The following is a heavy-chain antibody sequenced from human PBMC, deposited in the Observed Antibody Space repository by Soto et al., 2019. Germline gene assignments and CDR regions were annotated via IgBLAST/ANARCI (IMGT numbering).Heavy chain of an antibody. CDR3: AGTLLSVTTYIDS. D-gene: IGHD4-17*01. J-gene: IGHJ4*02. CDR2: ISAYNGNT. V-gene: IGHV1-18*01. CDR1: GYTFTSYG. Sequence: QVQLVQSGAEVKKPGASVKVSCKASGYTFTSYGISWVRQAPGQGLEWMGWISAYNGNTNYAQKLQGRVTMTIDTHRRQHDMELRSLRSDDTAVYDCAGTLLSVTTYIDSWVQGTLVIVSS.